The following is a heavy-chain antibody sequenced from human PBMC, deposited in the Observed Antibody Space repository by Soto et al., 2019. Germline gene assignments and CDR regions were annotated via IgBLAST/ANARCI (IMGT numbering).Heavy chain of an antibody. J-gene: IGHJ4*02. D-gene: IGHD5-12*01. CDR1: GFTFSSYW. V-gene: IGHV3-7*03. CDR2: IKQDGSEK. Sequence: EVQLVESGGGLVQPGGSLRLSCAASGFTFSSYWMSWVRQAPGKGLEWVANIKQDGSEKYYVDSVKGRFTISRDNAKNSLYLQKNRLRADDTDEYYCSRVQSCGSFDYWGQGTLVTVSS. CDR3: SRVQSCGSFDY.